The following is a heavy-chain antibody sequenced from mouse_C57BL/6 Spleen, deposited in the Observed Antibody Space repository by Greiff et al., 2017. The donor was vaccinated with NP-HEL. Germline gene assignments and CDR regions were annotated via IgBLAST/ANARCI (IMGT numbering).Heavy chain of an antibody. CDR3: ASGGYDGYYDWYFDV. V-gene: IGHV3-6*01. CDR1: GYSITSGYY. Sequence: DVKLQESGPGLVKPSQSLSLTCSVTGYSITSGYYWNWIRQFPGNKLEWMGYISYDGSNNYNPSLKNRISITRDTSKNQFFLKLNSVTTEDTATYYCASGGYDGYYDWYFDVWGTGTTVTVSS. D-gene: IGHD2-3*01. CDR2: ISYDGSN. J-gene: IGHJ1*03.